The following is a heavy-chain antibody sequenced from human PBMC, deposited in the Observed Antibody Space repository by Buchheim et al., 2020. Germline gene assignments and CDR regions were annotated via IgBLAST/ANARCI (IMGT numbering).Heavy chain of an antibody. Sequence: QVLLQESGPGLVKPSETLSLTCTVSGGSINSYYWSWIRQPPGKGLEWIGYIYYSGSTNYNPSLKSRVIISVDTSKNQFSLRLSSVTAADTAVYYCARHASGTIDYWGQGTL. J-gene: IGHJ4*02. D-gene: IGHD1-1*01. V-gene: IGHV4-59*08. CDR1: GGSINSYY. CDR3: ARHASGTIDY. CDR2: IYYSGST.